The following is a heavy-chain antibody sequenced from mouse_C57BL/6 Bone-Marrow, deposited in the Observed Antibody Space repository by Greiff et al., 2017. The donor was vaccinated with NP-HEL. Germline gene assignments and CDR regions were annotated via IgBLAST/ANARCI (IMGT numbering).Heavy chain of an antibody. CDR3: ARVGSHY. V-gene: IGHV5-4*03. CDR1: GFTFSSYA. D-gene: IGHD2-2*01. CDR2: ISDGGSYT. Sequence: DVMLVESGGGLVKPGGSLKLSCAASGFTFSSYAMSWVRQTPEKRLEWVATISDGGSYTYYPDNVKGRFTISRDNAKNNLYLQMSHLKSEDTAMYYCARVGSHYWGQGTTLTVSS. J-gene: IGHJ2*01.